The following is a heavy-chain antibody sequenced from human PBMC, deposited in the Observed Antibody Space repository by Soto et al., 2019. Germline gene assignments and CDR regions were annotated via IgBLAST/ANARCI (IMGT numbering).Heavy chain of an antibody. Sequence: SETLSLTCTVSGFSITSGGYYWSWIRQHPGKGLEWIGYIYYSGFTYYNPSLKSRVTISVDNSKNTLYLQMNSLRTEDTAVYYCARRGPGTYFDYWGQGTLVTAPQ. D-gene: IGHD6-13*01. J-gene: IGHJ4*02. CDR1: GFSITSGGYY. V-gene: IGHV4-31*03. CDR3: ARRGPGTYFDY. CDR2: IYYSGFT.